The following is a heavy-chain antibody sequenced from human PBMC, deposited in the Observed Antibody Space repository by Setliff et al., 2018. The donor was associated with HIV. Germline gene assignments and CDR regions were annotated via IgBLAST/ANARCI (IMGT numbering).Heavy chain of an antibody. CDR1: GGSLTNYY. CDR3: ARGRDYDILTGYFDY. CDR2: LYHSGTT. J-gene: IGHJ4*02. Sequence: SETLSLTCAVYGGSLTNYYWTWIRQPPGKGLEWIGELYHSGTTNYTPSLKRRVTISVDTSKKQFSLKLSSVTAADTAVYYCARGRDYDILTGYFDYWGQGTLVTVSS. V-gene: IGHV4-34*01. D-gene: IGHD3-9*01.